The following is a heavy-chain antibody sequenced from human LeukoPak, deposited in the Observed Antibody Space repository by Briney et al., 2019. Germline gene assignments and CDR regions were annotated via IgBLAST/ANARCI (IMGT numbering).Heavy chain of an antibody. CDR1: GGSFSGYY. J-gene: IGHJ6*03. CDR3: ARERYFDWLLSNYYYYYMDV. CDR2: INHSGSS. Sequence: SETLSLTCAVYGGSFSGYYWSWIRQPPGKGLEWIGEINHSGSSNYNPSLKSRVTISVDTSKNQFSLKLSSVTAADTAVYYCARERYFDWLLSNYYYYYMDVWGKGTTVTISS. V-gene: IGHV4-34*01. D-gene: IGHD3-9*01.